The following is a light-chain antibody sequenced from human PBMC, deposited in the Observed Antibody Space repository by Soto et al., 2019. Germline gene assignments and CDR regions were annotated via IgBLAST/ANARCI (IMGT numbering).Light chain of an antibody. CDR3: QQYNTWPRT. V-gene: IGKV3-15*01. CDR1: QSVSSN. J-gene: IGKJ1*01. CDR2: GTS. Sequence: EIVMTQSPATLSVSPGERATLSCRASQSVSSNLAWYQQKPGQAPRLLIYGTSTRATGVPARFSGSGSGTEFTLTISSLQSEDFAVYYCQQYNTWPRTFCQGSMV.